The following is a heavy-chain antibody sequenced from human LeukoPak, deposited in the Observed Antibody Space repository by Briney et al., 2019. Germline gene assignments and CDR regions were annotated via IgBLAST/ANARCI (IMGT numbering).Heavy chain of an antibody. D-gene: IGHD5-18*01. Sequence: SETLSLTCAVNGGSFSGYYWSYIRQPPGKGLEWIGEINHSGSTNYNPSLKTRVTISVDMSKKQFSLNLSSVTAADTAVYYCARLRNGYFSYWGQGTLVTVSS. CDR1: GGSFSGYY. J-gene: IGHJ4*02. CDR2: INHSGST. V-gene: IGHV4-34*01. CDR3: ARLRNGYFSY.